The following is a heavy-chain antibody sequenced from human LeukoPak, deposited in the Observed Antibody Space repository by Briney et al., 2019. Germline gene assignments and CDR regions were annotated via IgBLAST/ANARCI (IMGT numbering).Heavy chain of an antibody. CDR2: ICYSGST. Sequence: SQTLSLTCTVSGGSISSGDYYWSWIRQPPGKGLEWIGYICYSGSTYYNPSLKSRVTISVDTSKNQFSLKLSSVTAADTAVYYCARDARIFGADAFDIWGQGTMVTVSS. CDR1: GGSISSGDYY. J-gene: IGHJ3*02. V-gene: IGHV4-30-4*08. D-gene: IGHD3-3*01. CDR3: ARDARIFGADAFDI.